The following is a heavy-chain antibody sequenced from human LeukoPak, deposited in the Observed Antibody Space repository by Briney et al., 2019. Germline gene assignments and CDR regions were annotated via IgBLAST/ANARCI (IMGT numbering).Heavy chain of an antibody. Sequence: GRSLRLSCAASGFTFDDYAMHWVRQAPGKGLEWVSGISWNSGSIGYADSVKGRFTISRDNAKNVLYLQMNSLRAEDTAVYYCARDFGGTLKTALDYWGQGTLVTVSS. CDR3: ARDFGGTLKTALDY. V-gene: IGHV3-9*01. CDR1: GFTFDDYA. J-gene: IGHJ4*02. D-gene: IGHD2-15*01. CDR2: ISWNSGSI.